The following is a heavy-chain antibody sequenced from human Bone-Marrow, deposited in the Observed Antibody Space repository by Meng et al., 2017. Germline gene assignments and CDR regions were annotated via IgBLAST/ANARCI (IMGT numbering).Heavy chain of an antibody. CDR3: ARDRYSSGMEDDAFDI. CDR2: IIPIFGTA. CDR1: GGTFSSYA. Sequence: SVKVSCKASGGTFSSYAISWVRQAPGQGLEWMGGIIPIFGTANYAQKFQGRVTITTDESTSTAYMELSSLRSEDTAVYYCARDRYSSGMEDDAFDIWGQGTMVTVSS. V-gene: IGHV1-69*05. J-gene: IGHJ3*02. D-gene: IGHD3-22*01.